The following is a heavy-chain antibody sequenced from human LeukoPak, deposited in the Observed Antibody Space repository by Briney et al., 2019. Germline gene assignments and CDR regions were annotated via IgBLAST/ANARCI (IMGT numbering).Heavy chain of an antibody. CDR2: IYPGDSDT. CDR3: ARQQAGSFDY. D-gene: IGHD6-19*01. Sequence: GESLKISCKGSGYRFTSYWIGWVRQMPGKGLEWMGIIYPGDSDTRYSPSFRGQVTISADNSITTAYLQWSSLKASDTAMYYCARQQAGSFDYWGQGTLVTVSS. V-gene: IGHV5-51*01. CDR1: GYRFTSYW. J-gene: IGHJ4*02.